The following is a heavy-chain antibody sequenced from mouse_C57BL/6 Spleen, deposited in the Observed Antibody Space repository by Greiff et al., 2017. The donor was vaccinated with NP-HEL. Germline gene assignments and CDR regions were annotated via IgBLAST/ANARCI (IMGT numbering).Heavy chain of an antibody. J-gene: IGHJ1*03. CDR3: ARYGYDRYFDV. Sequence: EVQLQQSGPELVKPGASVKIPCKASGYTFTDYNMDWVKQSHGKSLEWIGDINPNNGGTIYNQKFKGKATLTVDKSSSTAYMELRSLTSEDTAVYYCARYGYDRYFDVWGTGTTVTVSS. CDR2: INPNNGGT. D-gene: IGHD2-2*01. V-gene: IGHV1-18*01. CDR1: GYTFTDYN.